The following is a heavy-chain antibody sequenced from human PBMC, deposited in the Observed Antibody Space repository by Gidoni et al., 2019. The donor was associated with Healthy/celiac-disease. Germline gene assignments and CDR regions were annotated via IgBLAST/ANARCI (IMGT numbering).Heavy chain of an antibody. V-gene: IGHV1-2*06. CDR1: GYTFTGYY. Sequence: QVQLVQSRAAVKTPGSSVHVSCKASGYTFTGYYMHWVRQAPGQGLEWMGRINPNSGGTNYAQKGQGRVTMTRDTSISTAYMELSRLRSDDTAVYYCARVESYGYMNFDYWGQGTLVTVSS. CDR2: INPNSGGT. J-gene: IGHJ4*02. D-gene: IGHD5-18*01. CDR3: ARVESYGYMNFDY.